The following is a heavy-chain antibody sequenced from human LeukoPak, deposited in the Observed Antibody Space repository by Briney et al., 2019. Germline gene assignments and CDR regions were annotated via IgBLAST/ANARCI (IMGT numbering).Heavy chain of an antibody. J-gene: IGHJ4*02. V-gene: IGHV3-9*03. CDR2: ISWNSGII. Sequence: PGGSLRLSCAASGFTFDDYAMHWVRQAPGKGLEWVSGISWNSGIIGYADSVKGRFTISRDNAKKSLYLQMNSLRAEDMALYYCAKAYNIGWYGYQSYFDSWGQGTLVTVSS. CDR1: GFTFDDYA. D-gene: IGHD6-19*01. CDR3: AKAYNIGWYGYQSYFDS.